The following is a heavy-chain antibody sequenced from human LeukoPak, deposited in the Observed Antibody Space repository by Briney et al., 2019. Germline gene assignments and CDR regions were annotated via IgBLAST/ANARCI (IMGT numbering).Heavy chain of an antibody. Sequence: GGSLRLSCAASGFTFSSYGMSWVRQAPGKGLEWVSGISGSGGSGSTYYADSVKGRFTISRDNSKNTLYLQMNSLRAEDTAVYYCARDSGSGYSPGAYFDYWGQGTLVTVSS. CDR1: GFTFSSYG. CDR2: ISGSGGSGST. CDR3: ARDSGSGYSPGAYFDY. J-gene: IGHJ4*02. D-gene: IGHD5-18*01. V-gene: IGHV3-23*01.